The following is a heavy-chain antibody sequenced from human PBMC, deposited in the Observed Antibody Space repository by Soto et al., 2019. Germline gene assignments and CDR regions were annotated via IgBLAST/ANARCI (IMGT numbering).Heavy chain of an antibody. J-gene: IGHJ4*02. V-gene: IGHV3-23*01. Sequence: GGSLRLSCAASGFTFSIYAMSWVRQAPGKGLEWVSTAGSSGAGTYYADSVKGRFTISRDNSKNTLYLQMNSLRAEDTAVYYCANRSYHDYHYFDYWGQGILVTVSS. CDR3: ANRSYHDYHYFDY. CDR2: AGSSGAGT. D-gene: IGHD4-17*01. CDR1: GFTFSIYA.